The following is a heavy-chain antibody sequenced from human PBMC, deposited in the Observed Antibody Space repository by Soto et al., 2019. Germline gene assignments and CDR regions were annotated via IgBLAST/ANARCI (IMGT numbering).Heavy chain of an antibody. CDR2: ISYSGCT. Sequence: QVQLQESGPGLVKPSQTLSLTCTVSGGSISRGGYYWSWIRQHPGKGLEWIGYISYSGCTYYNPSIRSRVTVSVEASKNHFSLKLSTVTGEDRAMYYCARFDGGYSSGWCSYYLEYWVQGAVVTVS. D-gene: IGHD6-19*01. J-gene: IGHJ4*02. CDR3: ARFDGGYSSGWCSYYLEY. V-gene: IGHV4-31*03. CDR1: GGSISRGGYY.